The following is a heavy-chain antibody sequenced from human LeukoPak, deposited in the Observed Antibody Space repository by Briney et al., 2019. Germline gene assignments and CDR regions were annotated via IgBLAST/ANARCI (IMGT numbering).Heavy chain of an antibody. Sequence: GGSLRLSCAASGFTFSSYAMSWVRQAPRKGLEWVSRISNTDGGTRYADSVKGRFTISRDNSKNTLYLQMNSLRAEDTAVYYCARDPGVIVSGGFDYWGQGTLVTVSS. V-gene: IGHV3-23*01. CDR2: ISNTDGGT. CDR1: GFTFSSYA. CDR3: ARDPGVIVSGGFDY. D-gene: IGHD3-16*02. J-gene: IGHJ4*02.